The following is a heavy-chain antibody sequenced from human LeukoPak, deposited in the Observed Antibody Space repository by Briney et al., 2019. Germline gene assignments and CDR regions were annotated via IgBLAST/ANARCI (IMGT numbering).Heavy chain of an antibody. Sequence: SETLSLTCTVSGPSISNFYWSWLRQPPGRGLEGVGSINYSGTTNYNPSLKSRVTMSIDTSKNQVSLNLNSVTAADTAVYYCARDPIHRDDYNAEWGQGVLVTVSS. CDR3: ARDPIHRDDYNAE. CDR2: INYSGTT. CDR1: GPSISNFY. D-gene: IGHD5-24*01. V-gene: IGHV4-59*01. J-gene: IGHJ4*02.